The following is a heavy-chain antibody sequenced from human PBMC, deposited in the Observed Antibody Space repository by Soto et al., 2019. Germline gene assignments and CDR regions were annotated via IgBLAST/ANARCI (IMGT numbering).Heavy chain of an antibody. V-gene: IGHV3-30-3*01. CDR2: ISYDGSNK. D-gene: IGHD1-26*01. J-gene: IGHJ4*02. Sequence: QVQLVESGGGMVQPGRSLRLSCAASGFTFSSYAMHWVRQAPGKGLEWVAVISYDGSNKYYADSVKGRFTISRDNSKNTLYLQMNSLRAEDTAVYYCASKSGSYYAYWGQGTLVTVSS. CDR3: ASKSGSYYAY. CDR1: GFTFSSYA.